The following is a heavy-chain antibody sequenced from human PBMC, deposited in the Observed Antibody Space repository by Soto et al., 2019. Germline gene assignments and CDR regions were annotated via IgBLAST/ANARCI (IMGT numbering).Heavy chain of an antibody. D-gene: IGHD4-17*01. CDR2: ISWNSETI. Sequence: SLRLSCAASGFTFDDYAIHWVRQAPWKGLEWVSGISWNSETIDYADSVKGRFTISRDNAKSSLFLQMNSLRPDDTALYYCAKDMKWGGMTTIHYFDSWGQGTLVTVSS. CDR1: GFTFDDYA. CDR3: AKDMKWGGMTTIHYFDS. V-gene: IGHV3-9*01. J-gene: IGHJ4*02.